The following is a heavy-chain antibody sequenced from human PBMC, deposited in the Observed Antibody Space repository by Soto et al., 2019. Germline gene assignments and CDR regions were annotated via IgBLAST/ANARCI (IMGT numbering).Heavy chain of an antibody. D-gene: IGHD6-19*01. V-gene: IGHV3-23*01. J-gene: IGHJ5*02. CDR3: AKDGVARNGDWDWFDP. Sequence: EAQLLESGGGLVQPGGSLRLSCAASGFTFRNYAMNWVRQAPGKGLEWVSSIHGEGAGTYYADSVKGRFTVSRDDSKETLYPPMSSLRVDDTAVYYCAKDGVARNGDWDWFDPWGQGTLVTVAS. CDR2: IHGEGAGT. CDR1: GFTFRNYA.